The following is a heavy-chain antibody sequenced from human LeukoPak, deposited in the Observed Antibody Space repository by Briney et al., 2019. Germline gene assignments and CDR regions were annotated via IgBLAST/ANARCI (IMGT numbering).Heavy chain of an antibody. J-gene: IGHJ4*02. D-gene: IGHD5-12*01. CDR1: GGSISSSSYY. Sequence: SETPSLTCTVSGGSISSSSYYWGWIRQPPGKGLEWIGSIYYSGSTYYNPSLKSRVTISVDTSKNQFSLKLSSVTAADTAVYYCARSGRGGYDKFDYWGQGTLVTVSS. V-gene: IGHV4-39*01. CDR3: ARSGRGGYDKFDY. CDR2: IYYSGST.